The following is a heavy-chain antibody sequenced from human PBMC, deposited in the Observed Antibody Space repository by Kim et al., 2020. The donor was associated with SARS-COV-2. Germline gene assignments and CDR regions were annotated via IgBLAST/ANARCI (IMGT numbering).Heavy chain of an antibody. V-gene: IGHV4-34*01. Sequence: ETLSLTCAVYGGSFSGYYWSWIRQPPGKGLEWIGEINHSGSTNYNPSLKSRVTISVDTSKNQFSLKLSSVTAADTAVYYCARGIAVAAAYFQHWGQGTLVTVSS. CDR3: ARGIAVAAAYFQH. CDR2: INHSGST. D-gene: IGHD6-19*01. CDR1: GGSFSGYY. J-gene: IGHJ1*01.